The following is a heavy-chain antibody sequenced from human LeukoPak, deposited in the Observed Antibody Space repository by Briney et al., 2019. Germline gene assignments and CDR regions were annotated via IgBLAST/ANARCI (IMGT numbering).Heavy chain of an antibody. V-gene: IGHV3-23*01. J-gene: IGHJ4*02. CDR2: ITSSGGRS. CDR3: AKSNGYFEY. D-gene: IGHD3-22*01. CDR1: GFTFSSYG. Sequence: TGGSLRLSCAASGFTFSSYGIHWVRQAPGKGLEWVSTITSSGGRSYYADSVKGRFTISRDNSKNTLYLQMNSLRVEDTAVYYCAKSNGYFEYWGQGTLVPVSS.